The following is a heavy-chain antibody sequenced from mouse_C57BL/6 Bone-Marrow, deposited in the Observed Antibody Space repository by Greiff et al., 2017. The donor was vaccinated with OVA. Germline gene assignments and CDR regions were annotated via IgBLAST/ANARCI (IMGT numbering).Heavy chain of an antibody. V-gene: IGHV1-26*01. CDR3: ARKGGLDYFDY. CDR1: GYTFTDYY. J-gene: IGHJ2*01. Sequence: EVQLQQSGPELVKPGASVKISCKASGYTFTDYYMNWVKQSHGKSLEWIGDINPNNGGTSYNQKFKGKATLTVDKSSSTAYMGLRSLTSEDSAVYYCARKGGLDYFDYWGQGTTLTVSS. CDR2: INPNNGGT. D-gene: IGHD3-1*01.